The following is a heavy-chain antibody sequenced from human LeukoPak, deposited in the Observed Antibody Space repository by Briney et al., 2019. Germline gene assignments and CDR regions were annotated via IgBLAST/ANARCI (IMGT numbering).Heavy chain of an antibody. D-gene: IGHD3-16*01. V-gene: IGHV3-7*03. J-gene: IGHJ6*02. CDR3: ARGGGLDV. CDR2: IKHDGSEK. CDR1: GFIFTGYF. Sequence: GGSLRLSCAASGFIFTGYFMSWVRQAPGKGLEWVASIKHDGSEKYYVDSVRGRFTISRDNTKNPLYLQMSNLRAEDTAVYFCARGGGLDVWGQGATVTVSS.